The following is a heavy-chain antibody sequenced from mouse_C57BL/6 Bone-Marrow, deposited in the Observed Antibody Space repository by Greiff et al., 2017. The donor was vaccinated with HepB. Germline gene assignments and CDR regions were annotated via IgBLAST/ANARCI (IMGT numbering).Heavy chain of an antibody. V-gene: IGHV5-12*01. D-gene: IGHD2-4*01. Sequence: DVMLVESGGGLVQPGGSLKLSCAASGFTFSDYYMYWVRQTPEKRLEWVAYISNGGGSTYYPDTVKGRFTISRDNAKNTLYLQMSRLKSEDTAMYYCARHSYDYDVAWFAYWGQGTLVTVSA. J-gene: IGHJ3*01. CDR1: GFTFSDYY. CDR3: ARHSYDYDVAWFAY. CDR2: ISNGGGST.